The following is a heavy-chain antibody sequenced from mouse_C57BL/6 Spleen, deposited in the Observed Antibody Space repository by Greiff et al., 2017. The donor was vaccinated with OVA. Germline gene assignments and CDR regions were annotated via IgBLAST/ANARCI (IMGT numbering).Heavy chain of an antibody. CDR3: ARGDDYDNYYAMDY. CDR1: GYTFTSYW. CDR2: IDPSDSYT. D-gene: IGHD2-4*01. J-gene: IGHJ4*01. Sequence: VQLQQPGAELVMPGASVKLSCKASGYTFTSYWMHWVKQRPGQGLEWIGEIDPSDSYTNYNQKFKGQSTLTVDKSSSTDYMQLSSLTSEDSAVYYCARGDDYDNYYAMDYWGQGTSVTVSS. V-gene: IGHV1-69*01.